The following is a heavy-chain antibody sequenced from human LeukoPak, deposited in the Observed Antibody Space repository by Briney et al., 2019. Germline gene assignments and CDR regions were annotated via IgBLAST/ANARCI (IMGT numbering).Heavy chain of an antibody. V-gene: IGHV3-20*04. CDR1: GFSFDDYG. D-gene: IGHD3-3*01. CDR2: INWNGGST. Sequence: GGSLRLSCAASGFSFDDYGMSWVRQAPGKGLEWVSGINWNGGSTGYGDSVKGRFTISRDNARNSLYLQMNSLRAEDTALYYCARGLEITIFGVVIIWGSFDYWGQGTLVTVSS. CDR3: ARGLEITIFGVVIIWGSFDY. J-gene: IGHJ4*02.